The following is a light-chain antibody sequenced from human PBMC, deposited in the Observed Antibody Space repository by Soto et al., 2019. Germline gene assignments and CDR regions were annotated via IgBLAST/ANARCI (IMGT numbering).Light chain of an antibody. CDR1: SSDVGGYNY. J-gene: IGLJ3*02. V-gene: IGLV2-14*01. CDR3: SSYTSSSTVV. Sequence: QSALTQPASVSGSPGQSITISCTGTSSDVGGYNYVSWYQQHPGKAPKLMIYDVSNRPSGVSNRVSGSKSGNTASLTISGLKADDEADYYCSSYTSSSTVVFGGGTKVTVL. CDR2: DVS.